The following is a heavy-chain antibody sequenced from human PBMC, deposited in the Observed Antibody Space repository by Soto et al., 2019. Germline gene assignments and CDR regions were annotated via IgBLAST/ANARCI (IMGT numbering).Heavy chain of an antibody. CDR1: GYTFTSYD. Sequence: ASVKVSCKASGYTFTSYDMHWVRQAPGQRLEWMGGIIASFGNAKYSQKFQGRVTITADESTSTAYMELSSLRSEDTAVYYCASGYSYAYYGMDVWGQGTTVTVSS. J-gene: IGHJ6*02. CDR3: ASGYSYAYYGMDV. CDR2: IIASFGNA. D-gene: IGHD5-18*01. V-gene: IGHV1-3*01.